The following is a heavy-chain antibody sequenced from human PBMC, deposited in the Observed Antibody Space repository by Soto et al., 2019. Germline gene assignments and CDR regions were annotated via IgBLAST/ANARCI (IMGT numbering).Heavy chain of an antibody. Sequence: EVQLVESGGGLVKPGGSLRLSCAASGFTFSNAWMSWVRQAPGKGLEWVGRIKSKTDGGTTDYAAPAKGRFTISRDDSKNTLYLQMNSLKTEDTAVYYCTTSLGGFGELFGSKQNYYYYGMDVWGQGTTVTVSS. CDR3: TTSLGGFGELFGSKQNYYYYGMDV. V-gene: IGHV3-15*01. J-gene: IGHJ6*02. CDR2: IKSKTDGGTT. D-gene: IGHD3-10*01. CDR1: GFTFSNAW.